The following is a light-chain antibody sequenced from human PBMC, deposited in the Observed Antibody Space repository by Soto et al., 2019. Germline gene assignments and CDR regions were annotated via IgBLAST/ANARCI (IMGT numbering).Light chain of an antibody. CDR1: QSIQTW. V-gene: IGKV1-5*01. Sequence: DIQMTQSPSTLSASVGDRVTISCRASQSIQTWLAWYQQKPGKAPNLLIFDASDLSVGVSSRSSGSGSGAEFTLTISSLQADDFATYYCQQYASYPYTFGRGTRLEIK. J-gene: IGKJ2*01. CDR3: QQYASYPYT. CDR2: DAS.